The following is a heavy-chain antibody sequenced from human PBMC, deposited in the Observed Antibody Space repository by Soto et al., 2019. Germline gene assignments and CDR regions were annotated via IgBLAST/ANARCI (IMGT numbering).Heavy chain of an antibody. D-gene: IGHD7-27*01. J-gene: IGHJ4*02. CDR2: INHSGST. V-gene: IGHV4-34*01. Sequence: QVQLQQWGARLLKPSETLSLTCAVYGGSFSGYYWSWIRQPPGKGLEWIGEINHSGSTNYNPSLKSRVTISEDTSKNQFSLKLSSVTAADTAVYYCARGWGRIFDYWGQGTLVTVSS. CDR1: GGSFSGYY. CDR3: ARGWGRIFDY.